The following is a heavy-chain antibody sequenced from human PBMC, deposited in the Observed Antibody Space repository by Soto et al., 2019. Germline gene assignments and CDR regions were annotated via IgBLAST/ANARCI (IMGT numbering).Heavy chain of an antibody. CDR2: ISDSSSYI. D-gene: IGHD6-19*01. CDR1: GFTFSSYS. V-gene: IGHV3-21*01. J-gene: IGHJ4*02. CDR3: AKDSYSSDGGEYYFDY. Sequence: GGSLRLSCAASGFTFSSYSMNWVRQAPGKGLEWLSYISDSSSYIYYAGSVKGRFPISRDNAKNSLYLQMNSLRAEDTAVYYCAKDSYSSDGGEYYFDYWGQGTLVTVSS.